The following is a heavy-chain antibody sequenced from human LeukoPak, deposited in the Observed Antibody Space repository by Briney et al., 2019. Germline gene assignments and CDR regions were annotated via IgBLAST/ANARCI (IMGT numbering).Heavy chain of an antibody. Sequence: GGSLRLSCAASGFIFSNYYMSWIRQAPGKGLEWVSYISGSSRYTNYADSVEGRFTISRDNAKNSLYLQMNSLRAEDTAVYFCARWSNNFDSWGQGTLVTVSS. CDR3: ARWSNNFDS. CDR2: ISGSSRYT. CDR1: GFIFSNYY. D-gene: IGHD3-3*01. V-gene: IGHV3-11*06. J-gene: IGHJ4*02.